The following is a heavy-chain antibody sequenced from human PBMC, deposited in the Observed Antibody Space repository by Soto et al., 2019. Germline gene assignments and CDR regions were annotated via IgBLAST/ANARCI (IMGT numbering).Heavy chain of an antibody. CDR3: ARVSDCSGGSCYSDAFDI. J-gene: IGHJ3*02. D-gene: IGHD2-15*01. CDR2: IYHSGST. Sequence: PSETLSLTCAVPGYSISSGYYWGWIRQPPGKGLEWIGSIYHSGSTYYNPSLKSRVTISVDTSKNQFSLKLSSVTAADTAVYYCARVSDCSGGSCYSDAFDIWGQGTMVTVSS. CDR1: GYSISSGYY. V-gene: IGHV4-38-2*01.